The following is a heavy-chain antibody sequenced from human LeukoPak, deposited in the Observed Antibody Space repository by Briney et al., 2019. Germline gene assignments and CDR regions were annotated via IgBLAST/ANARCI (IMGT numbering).Heavy chain of an antibody. V-gene: IGHV3-74*01. CDR1: GFTVSSNY. D-gene: IGHD2-21*01. Sequence: GGSLRLSCAASGFTVSSNYMSWVRQAPGKGLVWVSRINSDGSSTSYADSVKGRFTISRDNAKNTLYLQMNSLRAEDTAVYYCATSIIEWGAFDIWGQGTMVTVSS. CDR3: ATSIIEWGAFDI. CDR2: INSDGSST. J-gene: IGHJ3*02.